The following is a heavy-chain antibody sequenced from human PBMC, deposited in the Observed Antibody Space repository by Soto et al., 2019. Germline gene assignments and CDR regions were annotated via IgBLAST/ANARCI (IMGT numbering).Heavy chain of an antibody. CDR1: GYTFTSYY. J-gene: IGHJ6*02. CDR3: ASSAAGTLFRYYYGMDV. CDR2: INPSGGST. Sequence: ASVKVSCTASGYTFTSYYMHWVRQAPGQGFEWMGIINPSGGSTSYAQKFQGGVTMTRDTSTSTVYMELSSLRSEDTAVYYCASSAAGTLFRYYYGMDVWGQGTTVTVSS. D-gene: IGHD6-13*01. V-gene: IGHV1-46*01.